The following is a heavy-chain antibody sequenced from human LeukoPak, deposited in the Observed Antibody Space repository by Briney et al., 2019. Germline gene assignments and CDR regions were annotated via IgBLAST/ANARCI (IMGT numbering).Heavy chain of an antibody. CDR1: GFTFSDYY. CDR2: INSSSSYT. D-gene: IGHD6-13*01. Sequence: PGGSLRLSCAASGFTFSDYYMSWIRQAPGKGLEWVSYINSSSSYTNYADSVKGRLTISRDNSKNTLYLQMNSLRAEDTAVYYCAKDRSGYSSSWGQGTLVTVSS. J-gene: IGHJ4*02. CDR3: AKDRSGYSSS. V-gene: IGHV3-11*05.